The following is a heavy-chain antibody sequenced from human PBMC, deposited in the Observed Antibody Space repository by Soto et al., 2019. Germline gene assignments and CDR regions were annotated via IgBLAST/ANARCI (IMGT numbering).Heavy chain of an antibody. Sequence: SETLSLTCTVSGGSISSYYWSWIRQPPGKGLEWIGYIYYSGSTNCNPSLKSRVTISVDTSKNQFSLKLSSVTAADTAVYYCARSHYDFWSGYYQGYYYYMDVWGKGTTVTVSS. CDR3: ARSHYDFWSGYYQGYYYYMDV. V-gene: IGHV4-59*08. D-gene: IGHD3-3*01. J-gene: IGHJ6*03. CDR2: IYYSGST. CDR1: GGSISSYY.